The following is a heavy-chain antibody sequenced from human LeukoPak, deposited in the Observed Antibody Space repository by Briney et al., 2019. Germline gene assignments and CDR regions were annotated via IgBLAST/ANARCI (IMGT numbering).Heavy chain of an antibody. J-gene: IGHJ5*02. Sequence: GASVKVSCKASGYTFTSYGISWVRQAPGQGLEWMGWISAYNGNTNYAQKLQGRVTMTTDTSTSTAYMELRSLRSDDTAVYYCARDTGGDIVVVPAVFINWFDPWGQGTLVTASS. V-gene: IGHV1-18*01. CDR2: ISAYNGNT. CDR1: GYTFTSYG. CDR3: ARDTGGDIVVVPAVFINWFDP. D-gene: IGHD2-2*01.